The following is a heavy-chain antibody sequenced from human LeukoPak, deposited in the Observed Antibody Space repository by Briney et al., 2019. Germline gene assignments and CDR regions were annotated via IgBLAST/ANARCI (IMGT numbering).Heavy chain of an antibody. CDR2: ISTGGSAM. D-gene: IGHD2-21*01. CDR3: AREVQGGPFVVSFPFDC. J-gene: IGHJ4*02. V-gene: IGHV3-48*03. Sequence: GGSLRLSCAASGFTFSSYDMNWVRQAPGKGLEWISYISTGGSAMFYADSVRGRFTISRDNAKNSLYLQMNSLRAEDTAVYYCAREVQGGPFVVSFPFDCWGQGTLVTVSS. CDR1: GFTFSSYD.